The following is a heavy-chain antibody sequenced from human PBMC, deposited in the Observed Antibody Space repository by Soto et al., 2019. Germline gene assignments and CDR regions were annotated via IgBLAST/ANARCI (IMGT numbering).Heavy chain of an antibody. CDR1: GFTFNTYD. J-gene: IGHJ5*02. V-gene: IGHV3-21*01. D-gene: IGHD2-21*01. Sequence: EVQLVESGGGLVKPGGSLRLSCAASGFTFNTYDMNWVRQAPGKGLEWVSSITTSSAYIYYADSLKGRITISRDNAKNSRFLQMNSLRAEDTAVYYCVSSGTARLLRHSWYDTWGQGTRVTVSS. CDR2: ITTSSAYI. CDR3: VSSGTARLLRHSWYDT.